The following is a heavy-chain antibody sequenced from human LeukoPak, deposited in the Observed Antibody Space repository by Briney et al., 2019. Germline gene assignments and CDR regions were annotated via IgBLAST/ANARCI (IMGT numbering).Heavy chain of an antibody. CDR1: GFTFSRFW. V-gene: IGHV3-7*01. Sequence: PGGSLRLSCAASGFTFSRFWMPWVRQAPGKGLEWVASINGDGSKKTYVDSVKDRFTISRDNAKNSLYLQMSSLRADDTAVYYCATAPAAADSCWGQGTLVAVSS. CDR3: ATAPAAADSC. J-gene: IGHJ4*02. D-gene: IGHD6-13*01. CDR2: INGDGSKK.